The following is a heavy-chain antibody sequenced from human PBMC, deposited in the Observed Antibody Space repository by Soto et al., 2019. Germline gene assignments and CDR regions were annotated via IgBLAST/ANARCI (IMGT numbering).Heavy chain of an antibody. D-gene: IGHD6-6*01. V-gene: IGHV3-21*01. Sequence: GGSLRLSCAASGFTFSSYSMNWVRQAPGKGLEWVSSISSSSSYIYYADSVKGRFTISRDNAKNSLYLQMNSLRAEDTAVYYCARERPIAYRPEKNWFDPWGQGTLVTVSS. CDR2: ISSSSSYI. CDR3: ARERPIAYRPEKNWFDP. CDR1: GFTFSSYS. J-gene: IGHJ5*02.